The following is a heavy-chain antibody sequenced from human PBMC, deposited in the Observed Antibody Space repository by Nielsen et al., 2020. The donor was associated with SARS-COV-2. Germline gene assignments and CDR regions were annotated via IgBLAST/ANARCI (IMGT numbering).Heavy chain of an antibody. Sequence: GESLKISCAASGFTFSSYSMNWVRQAPGKGLEWVSSISSSSSYIYYADSVKGRFTISRDNAKNSLYLQMNSLRAEDTAVYYCARAPEGFVVVVAAHVDPVDYWGQGTLVTVSS. J-gene: IGHJ4*02. D-gene: IGHD2-15*01. CDR2: ISSSSSYI. CDR3: ARAPEGFVVVVAAHVDPVDY. V-gene: IGHV3-21*01. CDR1: GFTFSSYS.